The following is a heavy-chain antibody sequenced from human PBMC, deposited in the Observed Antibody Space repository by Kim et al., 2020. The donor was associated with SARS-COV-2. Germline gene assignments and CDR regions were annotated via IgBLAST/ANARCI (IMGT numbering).Heavy chain of an antibody. Sequence: GGSLRLSCAASGFTFSSYWMHWVRHAPGKGLVWVSLINSDGSSTSYADSVRGRFTISRDNAKNTLYLQMNSLRAEDTAVYYCARGAAGSSCWRAMDVWGQGTTVTVSS. V-gene: IGHV3-74*01. CDR3: ARGAAGSSCWRAMDV. J-gene: IGHJ6*02. CDR2: INSDGSST. CDR1: GFTFSSYW. D-gene: IGHD6-19*01.